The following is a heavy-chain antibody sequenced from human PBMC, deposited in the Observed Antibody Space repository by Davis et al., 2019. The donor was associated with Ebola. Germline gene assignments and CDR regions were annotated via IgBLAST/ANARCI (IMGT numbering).Heavy chain of an antibody. J-gene: IGHJ4*02. Sequence: PSETLSLTCTVSGGSVSSYYWSWIRQPPGKGLEWIAYMYYSGSTNYNPSLKSRVTISVDTSKNHFSLKLSSVTAADTAVYYCARGARSGWYYFDYWGQGTLVTVSS. CDR1: GGSVSSYY. D-gene: IGHD6-19*01. CDR2: MYYSGST. V-gene: IGHV4-59*02. CDR3: ARGARSGWYYFDY.